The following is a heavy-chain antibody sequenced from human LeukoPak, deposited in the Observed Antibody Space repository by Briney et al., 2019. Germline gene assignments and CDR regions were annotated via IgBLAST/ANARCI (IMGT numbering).Heavy chain of an antibody. V-gene: IGHV3-7*01. J-gene: IGHJ3*02. CDR1: GFTFSSYG. CDR3: AREPDEYSSWDDAFDI. D-gene: IGHD6-6*01. CDR2: IKQDGSEK. Sequence: GGSLRLSCAASGFTFSSYGMSWVRQAPGKGLEWVANIKQDGSEKYYVDSVKGRFTISRDNAKNTLYLQMNSLRAEDTAVYYCAREPDEYSSWDDAFDIWGQGTMVTVSS.